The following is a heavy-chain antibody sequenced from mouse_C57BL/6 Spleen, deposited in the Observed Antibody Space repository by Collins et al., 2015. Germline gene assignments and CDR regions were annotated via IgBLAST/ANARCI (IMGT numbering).Heavy chain of an antibody. CDR1: GYSITSDYA. D-gene: IGHD2-1*01. CDR3: ARERGYYGNYGGFAY. Sequence: DVQLQESGPGLVKPSQSLSLTCTVTGYSITSDYAWNWIRQFPGNKLEWMGYISYSGSTSYNPSLKSRISITRDTSKNQFFLQLNSVTTEDTATYYCARERGYYGNYGGFAYWGQGTLVTVSA. J-gene: IGHJ3*01. CDR2: ISYSGST. V-gene: IGHV3-2*02.